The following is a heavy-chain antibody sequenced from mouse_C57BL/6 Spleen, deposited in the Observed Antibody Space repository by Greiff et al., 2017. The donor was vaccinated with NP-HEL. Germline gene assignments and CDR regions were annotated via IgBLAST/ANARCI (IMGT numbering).Heavy chain of an antibody. CDR1: GYAFSSSW. CDR3: ARTDDGAWFAY. V-gene: IGHV1-82*01. J-gene: IGHJ3*01. CDR2: IYPGDGDT. Sequence: VQLKESGPELVKPGASVKISCKASGYAFSSSWMNWVKQRPGKGLEWIGRIYPGDGDTNYNGKVKGKATLTADKSSRTAYMQLSSLTSEDSAVYFCARTDDGAWFAYWGQGTLVTVSA. D-gene: IGHD2-12*01.